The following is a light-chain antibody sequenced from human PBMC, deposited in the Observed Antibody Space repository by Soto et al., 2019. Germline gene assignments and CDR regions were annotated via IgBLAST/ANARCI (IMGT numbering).Light chain of an antibody. J-gene: IGLJ1*01. CDR1: SSDVGTYTL. CDR2: EVN. CDR3: SSYAGAITFYV. V-gene: IGLV2-23*02. Sequence: QSALTQPASVSGSPGQSITISCTGTSSDVGTYTLVSWYQQHPGKAPKLVIYEVNKRPAGVSKRFSGSKSGDTASLTNSGLQAEDEADYYCSSYAGAITFYVFGTGTKLTVL.